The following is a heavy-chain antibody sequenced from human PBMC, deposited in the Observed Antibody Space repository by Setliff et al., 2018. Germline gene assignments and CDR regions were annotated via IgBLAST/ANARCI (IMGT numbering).Heavy chain of an antibody. D-gene: IGHD5-18*01. Sequence: PSETLSLTCTVSGGSVSPYFWSWIRRPPGKGLQWIGYIYHNGNTNFNPSLKSRVNMSIDTSKNQFALNLKSVTAADTAVYYCARERTAYSYGLDVWGQGTTVTVSS. CDR2: IYHNGNT. CDR3: ARERTAYSYGLDV. V-gene: IGHV4-59*02. CDR1: GGSVSPYF. J-gene: IGHJ6*02.